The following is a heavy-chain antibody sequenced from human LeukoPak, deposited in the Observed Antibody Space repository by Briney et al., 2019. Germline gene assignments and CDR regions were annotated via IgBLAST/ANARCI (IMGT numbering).Heavy chain of an antibody. CDR3: ARGRIARATVTTFVDY. J-gene: IGHJ4*02. D-gene: IGHD4-17*01. CDR2: ISAYNGNT. V-gene: IGHV1-18*01. CDR1: GYAFTSYG. Sequence: ASVKVSCKASGYAFTSYGISWVRQAPGQGLEWMGWISAYNGNTNYAQKLQGRVTMTTDTSTSTAYMELRSLRSDDTAVYYCARGRIARATVTTFVDYWGQGTLVTVSS.